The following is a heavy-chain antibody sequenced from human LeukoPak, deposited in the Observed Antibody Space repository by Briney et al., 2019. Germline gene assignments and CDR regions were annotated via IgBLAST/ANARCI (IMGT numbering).Heavy chain of an antibody. Sequence: PGGSLRLSCAASGFTFSSYAMSWVRQAPGKGLEWVSAISGSGGSTYYADPVKGRFTISRDNAKNSLYLQMNSLRAEDTAVYYCARDPNDFWSAYYNWFDPWGQGTLVTVSS. J-gene: IGHJ5*02. CDR1: GFTFSSYA. D-gene: IGHD3-3*01. V-gene: IGHV3-23*01. CDR2: ISGSGGST. CDR3: ARDPNDFWSAYYNWFDP.